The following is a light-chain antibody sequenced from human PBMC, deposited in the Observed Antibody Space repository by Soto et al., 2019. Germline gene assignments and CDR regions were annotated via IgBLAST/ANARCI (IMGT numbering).Light chain of an antibody. V-gene: IGLV2-14*03. CDR2: DVS. J-gene: IGLJ1*01. CDR3: SSFTSSITYV. Sequence: QSALTQPASVSGSPGQSITISCTGTSSDVGGYNYVSWYQQYPGNAPKLMIYDVSNRPSGVSNRFSGSKSGNTASLTISGLQAEDEADYYCSSFTSSITYVFGTGTKVTVL. CDR1: SSDVGGYNY.